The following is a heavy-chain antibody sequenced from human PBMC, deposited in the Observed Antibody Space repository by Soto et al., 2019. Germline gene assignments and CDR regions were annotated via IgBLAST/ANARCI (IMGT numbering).Heavy chain of an antibody. CDR2: IMPVFGRP. D-gene: IGHD3-22*01. CDR3: ARQFDYDTSGYYYAY. Sequence: VKVSCKASGGTFSKNTISWVRQAPGQGLEWMGGIMPVFGRPNYAQKFQGRVTITADEYTRTAYMELSRLKSDDTAVYYCARQFDYDTSGYYYAYWGQGTQVTVSS. J-gene: IGHJ4*02. V-gene: IGHV1-69*01. CDR1: GGTFSKNT.